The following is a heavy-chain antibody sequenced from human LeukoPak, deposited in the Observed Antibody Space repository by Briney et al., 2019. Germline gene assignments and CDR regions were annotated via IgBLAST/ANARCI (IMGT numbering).Heavy chain of an antibody. CDR3: ASLIAVAGTRDY. CDR2: MNPNSGNT. D-gene: IGHD6-19*01. Sequence: ASVKVSCKASGYTFTSYDINWVRQATGQGLEWMGWMNPNSGNTGYAQKFQGRVTMTRNTSISTAYMELSSLRSEDTAVCYCASLIAVAGTRDYWGQGTLVTVSS. CDR1: GYTFTSYD. V-gene: IGHV1-8*01. J-gene: IGHJ4*02.